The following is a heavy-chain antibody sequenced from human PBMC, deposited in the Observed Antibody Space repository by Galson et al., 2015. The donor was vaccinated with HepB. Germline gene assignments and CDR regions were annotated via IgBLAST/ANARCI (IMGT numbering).Heavy chain of an antibody. CDR1: GGAVSNSAYS. J-gene: IGHJ6*02. CDR2: MYYSGSP. V-gene: IGHV4-61*03. D-gene: IGHD3-10*01. Sequence: ETLSLTCSVSGGAVSNSAYSWSWIRQPPGRGLEWIADMYYSGSPKYNPSLKSRVTISLDTSKNHCTLKLDSVTAADTAVYSCARLRHPRGYGLDVWGQGTTVIVSS. CDR3: ARLRHPRGYGLDV.